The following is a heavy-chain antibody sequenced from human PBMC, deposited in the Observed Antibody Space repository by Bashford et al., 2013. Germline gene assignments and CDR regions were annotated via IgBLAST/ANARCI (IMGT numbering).Heavy chain of an antibody. CDR2: ISGSGGST. D-gene: IGHD5-12*01. Sequence: GSLRLSCAASGFTFSSCAMNWVRQAPGKGLEWVSAISGSGGSTYYADSVKGRFTISRDNSKNTLYLQMNSLRAEDTAVYYCAKDPGDIVATMTMFDYLGPGNPLVTVSS. CDR3: AKDPGDIVATMTMFDY. CDR1: GFTFSSCA. J-gene: IGHJ4*02. V-gene: IGHV3-23*01.